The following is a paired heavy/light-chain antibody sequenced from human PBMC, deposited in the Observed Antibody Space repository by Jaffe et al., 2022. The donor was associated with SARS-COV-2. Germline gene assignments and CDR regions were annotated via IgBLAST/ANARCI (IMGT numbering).Heavy chain of an antibody. J-gene: IGHJ4*02. Sequence: QVQLQESGPGLVKPSQTLSLTCTVSGGSISSGGYYWSWIRQHPGKGLEWIGYIYYSGSTYYNPSLKSRVTISVDTSKNQFSLKLSSVTAADTAVYYCAREVPGPDYYDSSGQRYFDYWGQGTLVTVSS. D-gene: IGHD3-22*01. CDR2: IYYSGST. CDR1: GGSISSGGYY. V-gene: IGHV4-31*03. CDR3: AREVPGPDYYDSSGQRYFDY.
Light chain of an antibody. J-gene: IGKJ5*01. V-gene: IGKV3-20*01. CDR1: QSVSSSY. Sequence: EIVLTQSPGTLSLSPGERATLSCRASQSVSSSYLAWYQQKPGQAPRLLIYGASSRATGIPDRFSGSGSGTDFTLTISRLEPEDFAVYYCQQYGSSPQVTFGQGTRLEIK. CDR2: GAS. CDR3: QQYGSSPQVT.